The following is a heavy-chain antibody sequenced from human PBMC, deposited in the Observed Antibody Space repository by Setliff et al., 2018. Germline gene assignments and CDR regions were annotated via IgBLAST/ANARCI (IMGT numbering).Heavy chain of an antibody. CDR2: INHTGST. CDR3: ARGYCSSPSCFFAGWFDP. J-gene: IGHJ5*02. D-gene: IGHD2-2*01. CDR1: GGSFSGYY. Sequence: SETLSLTCAVYGGSFSGYYWSWIRQPPGKGLEWIGEINHTGSTNYSPSLKSRVTISVXXSKNQFSLXXTXXTAXDTAVYYCARGYCSSPSCFFAGWFDPWGQGTLVTVSS. V-gene: IGHV4-34*01.